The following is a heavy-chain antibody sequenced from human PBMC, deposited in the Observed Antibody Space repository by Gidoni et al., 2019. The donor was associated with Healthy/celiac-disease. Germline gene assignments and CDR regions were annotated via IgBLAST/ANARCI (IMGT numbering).Heavy chain of an antibody. Sequence: EVQLVESGGGLVQPGGSLKLSCAASGFTFSGSAMHWVRQASGKGLEWVVRIRSKANSYATAYAASVKGRFTISRDDSKNTAYLQMNSLKTEDTAVYYCTRGRSYDSSGYYYPLGYWGQGTLVTVSS. V-gene: IGHV3-73*02. D-gene: IGHD3-22*01. CDR1: GFTFSGSA. CDR3: TRGRSYDSSGYYYPLGY. J-gene: IGHJ4*02. CDR2: IRSKANSYAT.